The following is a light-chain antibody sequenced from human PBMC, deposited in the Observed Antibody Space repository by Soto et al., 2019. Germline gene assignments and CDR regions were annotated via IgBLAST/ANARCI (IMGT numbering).Light chain of an antibody. CDR3: QHLNSYPFS. CDR2: TAS. J-gene: IGKJ4*01. V-gene: IGKV1-9*01. CDR1: QGIYSY. Sequence: DIPLTQSPSFLSASVGDRVTITCRASQGIYSYLAWYQQKPGKAPKLLIYTASTLQSGVPSRFSGSGSGTEFTLTITSLRPEDFATYYCQHLNSYPFSFGGGTKVEIK.